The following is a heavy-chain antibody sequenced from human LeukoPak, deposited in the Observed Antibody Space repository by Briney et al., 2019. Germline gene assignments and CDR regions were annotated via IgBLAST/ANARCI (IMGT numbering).Heavy chain of an antibody. CDR2: IIPIFGTA. Sequence: ASVKVSCKASGGTFSSYAISWVRQAPGQGLEWMGGIIPIFGTANYAQKFQGRVTITADKSTSTAYMELSSLRSEDTAVYYCASSYYGSGFDYWGQGTLVTVSS. CDR3: ASSYYGSGFDY. V-gene: IGHV1-69*06. CDR1: GGTFSSYA. J-gene: IGHJ4*02. D-gene: IGHD3-10*01.